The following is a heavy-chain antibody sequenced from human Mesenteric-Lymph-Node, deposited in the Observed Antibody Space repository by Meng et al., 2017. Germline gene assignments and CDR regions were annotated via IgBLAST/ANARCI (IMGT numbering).Heavy chain of an antibody. CDR1: GYTLTELS. Sequence: SVKVSCKVSGYTLTELSMHWVRQARGQRLEWIGWIVVGSGNTNYAQKFQERVTITRDMSTSTAYMELSSLRSEDTAVYYCASEWYCSGGSCLTSFDYWGQGTLVTVSS. CDR2: IVVGSGNT. CDR3: ASEWYCSGGSCLTSFDY. J-gene: IGHJ4*02. D-gene: IGHD2-15*01. V-gene: IGHV1-58*02.